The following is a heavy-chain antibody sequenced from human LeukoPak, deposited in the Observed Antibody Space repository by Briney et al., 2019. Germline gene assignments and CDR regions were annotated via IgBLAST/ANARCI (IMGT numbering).Heavy chain of an antibody. CDR1: GGTFSSYA. V-gene: IGHV1-69*13. CDR3: ARERGKDIVVVPAAMRGEDWFDP. J-gene: IGHJ5*02. CDR2: IIPIFGTA. Sequence: SVKVSCKASGGTFSSYAISWVRQAPGQGLEWMGGIIPIFGTANYAQKFQGRVTITADESTSTAYMELSSLRSEDTAVYYCARERGKDIVVVPAAMRGEDWFDPWGQGTLVTVSS. D-gene: IGHD2-2*01.